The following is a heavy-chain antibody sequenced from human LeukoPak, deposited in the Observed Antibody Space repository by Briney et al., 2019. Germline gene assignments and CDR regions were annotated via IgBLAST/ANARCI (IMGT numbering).Heavy chain of an antibody. D-gene: IGHD2-21*01. J-gene: IGHJ4*02. CDR1: GFTFSRYS. CDR3: ARVLVNRVASLDY. CDR2: ISSSSSYI. Sequence: GGSVRLSCAASGFTFSRYSMNWVLQAPGKGLEWVSSISSSSSYIYYADSVKGRFTISRDNAKNSLYLQMNSLRAEDTAVYYCARVLVNRVASLDYWGQGTLVTVSS. V-gene: IGHV3-21*01.